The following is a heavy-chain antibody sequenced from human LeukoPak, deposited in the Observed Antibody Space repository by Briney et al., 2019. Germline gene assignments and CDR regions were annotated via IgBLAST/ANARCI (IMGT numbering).Heavy chain of an antibody. D-gene: IGHD3-16*02. CDR3: ARSGLFGGVVVILHSLDY. CDR1: TYSISSGYY. J-gene: IGHJ4*02. CDR2: IYHSGST. Sequence: PSETLSLTCTVSTYSISSGYYWGWIRQPPGKGLEWIGSIYHSGSTYYNPSLKSRVTISVDTSKNQFSLKLSSVTAADTAVYYCARSGLFGGVVVILHSLDYWGQGTLVTVSS. V-gene: IGHV4-38-2*02.